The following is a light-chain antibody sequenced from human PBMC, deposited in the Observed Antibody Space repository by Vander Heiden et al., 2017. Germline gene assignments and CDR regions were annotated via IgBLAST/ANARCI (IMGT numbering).Light chain of an antibody. CDR3: SSYTTSSTVV. CDR2: DVN. J-gene: IGLJ2*01. CDR1: SSDVGGYNY. V-gene: IGLV2-14*01. Sequence: QSALTQPASVAGSPGQSITISCTGTSSDVGGYNYVSWYQQHPGKAPKLMIYDVNNRPSGVSNRFSGSKSGNTASLTISELQAEDEADYSCSSYTTSSTVVFGGGTKVTVL.